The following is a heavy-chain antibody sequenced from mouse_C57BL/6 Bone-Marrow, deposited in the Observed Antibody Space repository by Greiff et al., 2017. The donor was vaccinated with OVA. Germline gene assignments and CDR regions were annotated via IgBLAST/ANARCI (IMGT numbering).Heavy chain of an antibody. J-gene: IGHJ2*01. CDR2: IPPNSGST. Sequence: QVQLQQPGAELVKPGASVKLSCKASGYTFTSYWMHWVKQRPGQGLEWIGMIPPNSGSTNYNAKFKSKATLTVDQSSSTADMQRSSLTAEDSAVYYCAREEDDYPVAGDYWGQGTTLTVSS. CDR3: AREEDDYPVAGDY. V-gene: IGHV1-64*01. D-gene: IGHD2-13*01. CDR1: GYTFTSYW.